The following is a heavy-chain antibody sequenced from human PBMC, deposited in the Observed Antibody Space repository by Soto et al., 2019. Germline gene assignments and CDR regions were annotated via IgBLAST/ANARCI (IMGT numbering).Heavy chain of an antibody. CDR1: GFTFSSYW. Sequence: GGSLRLSCAASGFTFSSYWMSWVRQAPGKGLEWVANIKQDGSEKYYVDSVKGRFTISRDNAKNSLYLQMNSLRAEDTAVYYCARLLTYYDFWSGSSDSFDIWGQGTMVTVSS. D-gene: IGHD3-3*01. V-gene: IGHV3-7*01. J-gene: IGHJ3*02. CDR3: ARLLTYYDFWSGSSDSFDI. CDR2: IKQDGSEK.